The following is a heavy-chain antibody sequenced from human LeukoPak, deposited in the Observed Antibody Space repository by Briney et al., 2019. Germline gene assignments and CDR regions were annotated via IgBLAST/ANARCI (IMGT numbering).Heavy chain of an antibody. D-gene: IGHD2-2*01. V-gene: IGHV4-34*01. J-gene: IGHJ4*02. CDR1: GGSFSGYY. Sequence: PSETLSLTCAVYGGSFSGYYWSWIRQPPGKGLEWIGEINHSGSTNYNPSLKSRVTISVDTSKNQFSLKLSSVTAADTAVYYCARGPGYYCSSTSCCKVRGSTGYYFDYWGQGTLVTVSS. CDR2: INHSGST. CDR3: ARGPGYYCSSTSCCKVRGSTGYYFDY.